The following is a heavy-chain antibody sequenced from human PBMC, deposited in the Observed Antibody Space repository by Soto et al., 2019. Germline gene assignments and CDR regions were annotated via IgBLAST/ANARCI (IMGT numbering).Heavy chain of an antibody. J-gene: IGHJ4*02. V-gene: IGHV1-69*01. CDR3: ARGGQRWLQVGIGYFDY. CDR2: IIPIFGTA. CDR1: GGTFSSYA. Sequence: QVQLVQSGAEVKKPGSSVKVSCKASGGTFSSYAISWVRQAPGQGLEWMGGIIPIFGTANYAQKFQGRVTITADESTSTAYMELSSLRSEDTAVYYGARGGQRWLQVGIGYFDYWGQGTLVTVAS. D-gene: IGHD5-12*01.